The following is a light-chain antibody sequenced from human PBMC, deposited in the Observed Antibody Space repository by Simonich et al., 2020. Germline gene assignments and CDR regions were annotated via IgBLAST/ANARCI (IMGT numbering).Light chain of an antibody. CDR2: DVS. V-gene: IGLV2-14*02. CDR3: SSYTSSSTV. Sequence: QSALTQPASVSGSPGQSITISCTGTSSDVGSYNYVSWYQQHPGKAPKLMLYDVSKRPSGVSNRFSGSKSGNTASLTSSGLQAEDEADYYCSSYTSSSTVFGGGTKLTVL. CDR1: SSDVGSYNY. J-gene: IGLJ2*01.